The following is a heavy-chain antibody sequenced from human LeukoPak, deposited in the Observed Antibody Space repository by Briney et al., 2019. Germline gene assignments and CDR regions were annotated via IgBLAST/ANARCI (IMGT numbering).Heavy chain of an antibody. D-gene: IGHD2-2*01. CDR2: AILGGGT. J-gene: IGHJ5*02. CDR1: GVSLNNYY. Sequence: SETLSLTCAVYGVSLNNYYWSWIRQSPRKGLEWIGEAILGGGTNYNPSLKSRVTISIDTSRNQISLRVSSVTAADTAVYYCAMVLYQSGRPGPWAQGTLVTVSS. CDR3: AMVLYQSGRPGP. V-gene: IGHV4-34*12.